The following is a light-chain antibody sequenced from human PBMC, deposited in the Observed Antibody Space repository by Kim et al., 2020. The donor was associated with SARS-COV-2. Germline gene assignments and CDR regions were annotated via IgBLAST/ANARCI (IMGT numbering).Light chain of an antibody. V-gene: IGLV3-1*01. CDR2: QDS. J-gene: IGLJ2*01. Sequence: SVSPGQTARITCSGDRLGDKYACWYQQTPGQSPVLVIYQDSKRPSGIPERFSGSNSGNTATLTISGTQAMDEADYYCQAWDSSTVVFGGGTQLTVL. CDR1: RLGDKY. CDR3: QAWDSSTVV.